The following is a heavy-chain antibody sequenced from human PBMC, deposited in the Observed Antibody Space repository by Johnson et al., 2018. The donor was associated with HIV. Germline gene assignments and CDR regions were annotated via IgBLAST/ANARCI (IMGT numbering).Heavy chain of an antibody. CDR3: VRRFYDSSAFYI. CDR2: IRQDGSEK. CDR1: GFTLSAYW. V-gene: IGHV3-7*01. J-gene: IGHJ3*02. Sequence: EVQLVESGGSVVRRGGSLKLSCAASGFTLSAYWMNWVRQAPGKGLEWVANIRQDGSEKYYVDSVRGRFTISRDNAKKSLYLQLNSLRADDTAVYYCVRRFYDSSAFYIWGQGTFVTFSS. D-gene: IGHD3-22*01.